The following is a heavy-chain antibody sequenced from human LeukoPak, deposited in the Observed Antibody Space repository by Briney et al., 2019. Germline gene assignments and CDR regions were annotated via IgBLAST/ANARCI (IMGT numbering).Heavy chain of an antibody. V-gene: IGHV1-2*02. CDR1: GYSFKDYY. CDR2: INPDSGGT. Sequence: ASVKVSCKASGYSFKDYYIHWVRQAPGQGLEWMGWINPDSGGTNYAQKFQGRLTMTRDPSITTAYMELTRLTSDDTAVYYCARDQENNWFDPWGQGTLVTVSS. CDR3: ARDQENNWFDP. J-gene: IGHJ5*02.